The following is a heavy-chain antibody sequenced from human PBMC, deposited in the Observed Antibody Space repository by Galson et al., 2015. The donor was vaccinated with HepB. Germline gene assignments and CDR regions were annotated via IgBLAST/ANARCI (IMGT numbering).Heavy chain of an antibody. Sequence: SVKVSCKASGYAFSNYGINWVRQAPGQGLQWMGNAKYTQKLQGRVTMTTDTSTNTAYMELRSLRSDDTAMYYCARGGMATIGGPTFDYWGQGTLVTASS. CDR3: ARGGMATIGGPTFDY. D-gene: IGHD5-24*01. J-gene: IGHJ4*02. V-gene: IGHV1-18*01. CDR1: GYAFSNYG.